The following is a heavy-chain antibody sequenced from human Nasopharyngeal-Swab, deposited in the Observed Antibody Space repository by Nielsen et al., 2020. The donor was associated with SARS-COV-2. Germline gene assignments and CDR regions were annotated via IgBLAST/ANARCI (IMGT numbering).Heavy chain of an antibody. CDR2: IWYDGSNK. J-gene: IGHJ4*02. CDR1: GFTFSSYW. D-gene: IGHD6-6*01. V-gene: IGHV3-30*02. Sequence: GESLKISCAASGFTFSSYWMHWVRQAPGKGLEWVAVIWYDGSNKYYADSVKGRFTISRDNSKNTLYLQMNSLRAEDTAVYYCAKDQPMSSIADYWGQGTLVTVSS. CDR3: AKDQPMSSIADY.